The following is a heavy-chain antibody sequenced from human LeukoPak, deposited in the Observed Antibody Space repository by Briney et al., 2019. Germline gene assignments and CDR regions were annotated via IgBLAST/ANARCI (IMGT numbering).Heavy chain of an antibody. CDR3: ARRHMTTVSNFDY. Sequence: GSLRLSCAASGFTFSDYYMSWIRQAPGKGLEWVSYISSSGSTIYYADSVKGRFTISRDNAKNSLYLQMNSLRAEDTAVYYCARRHMTTVSNFDYWGQGTLVTVSS. D-gene: IGHD4-17*01. J-gene: IGHJ4*02. V-gene: IGHV3-11*01. CDR1: GFTFSDYY. CDR2: ISSSGSTI.